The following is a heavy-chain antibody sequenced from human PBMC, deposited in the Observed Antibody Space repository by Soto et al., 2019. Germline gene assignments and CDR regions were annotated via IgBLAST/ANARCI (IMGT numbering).Heavy chain of an antibody. CDR2: IYYSGST. Sequence: SVTLSVTCTVAGGSISSSSYYWGWIRKPPGKGLEWIGTIYYSGSTYYNPSLKSRVTISVDTSKNQFSLKLSSVTAADTAVYYCARQGYYGSGSYLPYYYYYMDVWGKGTTVTVSS. CDR1: GGSISSSSYY. V-gene: IGHV4-39*01. J-gene: IGHJ6*03. CDR3: ARQGYYGSGSYLPYYYYYMDV. D-gene: IGHD3-10*01.